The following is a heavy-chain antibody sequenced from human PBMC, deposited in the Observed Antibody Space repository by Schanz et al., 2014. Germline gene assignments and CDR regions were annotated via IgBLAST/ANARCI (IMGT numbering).Heavy chain of an antibody. Sequence: QVQLVQSGAEVKKPGASVKVSCKASGYTFTDYYIHWVRQAPGQGLEWMGWISANSGGTNYAQKFQGRVTMTRDTSISTAYMELSSLRSEDTAVYYCARGQYYYVSSGYLQNDYWGQGTLVTVSS. CDR2: ISANSGGT. CDR3: ARGQYYYVSSGYLQNDY. CDR1: GYTFTDYY. D-gene: IGHD3-22*01. V-gene: IGHV1-2*02. J-gene: IGHJ4*02.